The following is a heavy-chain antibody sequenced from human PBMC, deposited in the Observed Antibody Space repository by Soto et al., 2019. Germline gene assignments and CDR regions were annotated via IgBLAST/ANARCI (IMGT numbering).Heavy chain of an antibody. Sequence: QLQLQESGPGLVKPSETLSLTCTVSGGSISSSSYYWGWIRQPSGKGLEWIGSIYYSGSTYYNPSLKSRVTISVDTSKNQFSLKLSSVTAADTAVYYCASVMVTVGFGFVDYWGQGTLVTVSS. J-gene: IGHJ4*02. V-gene: IGHV4-39*01. CDR2: IYYSGST. CDR3: ASVMVTVGFGFVDY. CDR1: GGSISSSSYY. D-gene: IGHD3-10*01.